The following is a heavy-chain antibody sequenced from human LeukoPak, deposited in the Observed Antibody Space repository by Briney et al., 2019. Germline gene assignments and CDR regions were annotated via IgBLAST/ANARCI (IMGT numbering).Heavy chain of an antibody. Sequence: GASVKVSCKASGYTFTGYYMHWVRQAPGQGLEWMGWINPNSGGTEYAQKFQGRVTLTRDTSISTAYMELSSLRSDDTAVYYCAREVFGVDYGMDVWGQGTTVTVSS. J-gene: IGHJ6*02. CDR1: GYTFTGYY. CDR2: INPNSGGT. D-gene: IGHD3-3*01. V-gene: IGHV1-2*02. CDR3: AREVFGVDYGMDV.